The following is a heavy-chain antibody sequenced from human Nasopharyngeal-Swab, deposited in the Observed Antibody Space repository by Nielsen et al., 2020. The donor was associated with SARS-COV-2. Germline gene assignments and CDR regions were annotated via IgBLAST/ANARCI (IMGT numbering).Heavy chain of an antibody. CDR3: ARRTGGRGFDY. J-gene: IGHJ4*02. CDR1: GGSFSGYY. D-gene: IGHD3-16*01. V-gene: IGHV4-34*01. CDR2: INHSGST. Sequence: SETLSLTCAVYGGSFSGYYWSWIRQPPGKGLEWIGEINHSGSTNYNPSLKSRVTISVETSKNQFSLKLRSVTAADTAVYYCARRTGGRGFDYWGQGTLVTVSS.